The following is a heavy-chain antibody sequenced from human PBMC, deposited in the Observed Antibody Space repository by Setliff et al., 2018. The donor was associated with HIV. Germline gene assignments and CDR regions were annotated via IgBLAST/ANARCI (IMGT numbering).Heavy chain of an antibody. V-gene: IGHV5-51*01. Sequence: LKISCKGSGYSFSNYWIGWVRQMPGKGLEWMGIVYPGDSDTRYSPSFEGQVTISADKSISTAYLQWSSLKASDSAMYYCARLLNGYNSYDYYYMDVWGKGTTVTVSS. J-gene: IGHJ6*03. CDR3: ARLLNGYNSYDYYYMDV. CDR2: VYPGDSDT. D-gene: IGHD5-12*01. CDR1: GYSFSNYW.